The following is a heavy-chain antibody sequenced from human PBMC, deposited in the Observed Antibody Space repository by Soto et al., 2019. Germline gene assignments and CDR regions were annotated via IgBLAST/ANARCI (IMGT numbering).Heavy chain of an antibody. V-gene: IGHV6-1*01. CDR2: TYYRSKWYN. CDR3: PRSGGGDILTGFYPPLYYFDY. CDR1: GDSVSSNSAA. J-gene: IGHJ4*02. D-gene: IGHD3-9*01. Sequence: PSQTLSLTCAISGDSVSSNSAAWNWIRQSPSRGLEWLGRTYYRSKWYNDYAVSVKSRITINPDTSKNQFSLQLNSVTPEDTAVYYCPRSGGGDILTGFYPPLYYFDYWGQGTLVTVSS.